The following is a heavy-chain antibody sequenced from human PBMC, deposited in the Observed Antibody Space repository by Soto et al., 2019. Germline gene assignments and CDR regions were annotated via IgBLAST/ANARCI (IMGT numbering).Heavy chain of an antibody. J-gene: IGHJ3*01. D-gene: IGHD2-15*01. CDR2: IFYSGST. CDR3: ARHLTSCSAGGGCCDLPFSWMVE. Sequence: PSETLSLTCTFSGGSISSSSYNWGWIRHPPGKGLEWIGSIFYSGSTYYNPSLKSGVTISVDTSKNQFSLKLSSVTAADTPLYNCARHLTSCSAGGGCCDLPFSWMVEWGQETML. V-gene: IGHV4-39*01. CDR1: GGSISSSSYN.